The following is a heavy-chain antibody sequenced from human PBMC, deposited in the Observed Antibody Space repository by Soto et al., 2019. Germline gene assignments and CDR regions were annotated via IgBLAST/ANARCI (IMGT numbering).Heavy chain of an antibody. CDR2: ISGSGGST. Sequence: GGSLRLSCAASGFTFSSYAMSWVRQAPGKGLEWVSAISGSGGSTYYADSVKGRFTISRDNSKNTLYLQMNSLRAEDTAVYYCAKSRSRVVVPAATIFDYWGQGTLVTVSS. D-gene: IGHD2-2*01. J-gene: IGHJ4*02. CDR3: AKSRSRVVVPAATIFDY. CDR1: GFTFSSYA. V-gene: IGHV3-23*01.